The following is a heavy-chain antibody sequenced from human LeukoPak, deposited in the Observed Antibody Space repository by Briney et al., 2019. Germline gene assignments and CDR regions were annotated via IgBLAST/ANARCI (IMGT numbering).Heavy chain of an antibody. D-gene: IGHD3-10*01. V-gene: IGHV4-59*01. CDR2: IYYSGST. J-gene: IGHJ5*02. CDR1: GGSISSYY. CDR3: ARGTYYYGSGGNWFDP. Sequence: SETLSLTCTVSGGSISSYYWSWIRQPPGKGLEWIGYIYYSGSTNYNPSLKSRVTISVDTSKNQFSLKLSSVTAADTAVYYCARGTYYYGSGGNWFDPWGQGTLVTVSS.